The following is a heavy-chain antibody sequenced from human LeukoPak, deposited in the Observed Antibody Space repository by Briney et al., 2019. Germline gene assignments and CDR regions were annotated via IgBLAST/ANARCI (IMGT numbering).Heavy chain of an antibody. CDR3: ARDWGSGSYTYYGMDV. CDR2: IYYSGIT. CDR1: GGSISSYY. V-gene: IGHV4-59*12. D-gene: IGHD3-10*01. Sequence: SETLSLTCTVSGGSISSYYWSWIRQPPGKGLEWIGSIYYSGITYYNPSLKSRVTISVDTSKNQFSLKLSSVTAADTAVYYCARDWGSGSYTYYGMDVWGQGTTVTVSS. J-gene: IGHJ6*02.